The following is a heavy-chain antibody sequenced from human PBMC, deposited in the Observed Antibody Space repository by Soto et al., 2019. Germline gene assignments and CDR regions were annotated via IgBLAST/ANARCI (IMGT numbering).Heavy chain of an antibody. Sequence: PGGSLRLSCAASGFRFGGYSMNWVRQAPGQGLEWLSYISSTSGTIYYADSVKGRFTISRDNAKNSLYLQMSSLRDDDTAVYYCAQVGGSYSTAIDYWGQGTLVTVSS. V-gene: IGHV3-48*02. CDR2: ISSTSGTI. CDR3: AQVGGSYSTAIDY. D-gene: IGHD1-26*01. J-gene: IGHJ4*02. CDR1: GFRFGGYS.